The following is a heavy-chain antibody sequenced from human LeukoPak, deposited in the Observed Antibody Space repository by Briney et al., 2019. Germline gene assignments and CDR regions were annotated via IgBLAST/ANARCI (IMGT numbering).Heavy chain of an antibody. CDR2: IYSGGST. J-gene: IGHJ4*02. V-gene: IGHV3-53*01. D-gene: IGHD3-22*01. CDR3: ARDVGYYDSSGYYFYYFDY. CDR1: GFTVSSNY. Sequence: GGSLRLSCAASGFTVSSNYMSWVRQAPGKGLEWVSVIYSGGSTYYADSVKGRFTISRDNSKNTLYLQVNSLRAEDTAVYYCARDVGYYDSSGYYFYYFDYWGQGTLVTVSS.